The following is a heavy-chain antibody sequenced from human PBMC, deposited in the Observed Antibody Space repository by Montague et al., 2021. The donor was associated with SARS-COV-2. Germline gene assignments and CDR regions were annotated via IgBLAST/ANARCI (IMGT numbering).Heavy chain of an antibody. J-gene: IGHJ4*02. V-gene: IGHV3-9*01. CDR2: ITWNAGFT. CDR1: GFTFNDYA. Sequence: SLRLSCAASGFTFNDYAMHWVRQVPGKGLEWVSHITWNAGFTAYAVSVKGRFTISRDDAKTSLYLQMNGLRAEDTALYYCVKDGGGHPSVFDYWGQGTLVTVSS. D-gene: IGHD3-16*01. CDR3: VKDGGGHPSVFDY.